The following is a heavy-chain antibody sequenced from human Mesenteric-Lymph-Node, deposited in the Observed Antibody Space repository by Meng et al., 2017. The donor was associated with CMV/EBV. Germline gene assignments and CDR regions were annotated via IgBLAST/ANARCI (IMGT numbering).Heavy chain of an antibody. Sequence: GGSLRLSCAASGFTFSAYYMMWIRQAPGKGLEWVSSISSSSSYIYYADSVKGRFTISRDNAENSLSLQMNSLRAEDTAVYYCARDGYCSGGSCYSDYWGQGTLVTVSS. CDR1: GFTFSAYY. J-gene: IGHJ4*02. CDR2: ISSSSSYI. D-gene: IGHD2-15*01. V-gene: IGHV3-21*01. CDR3: ARDGYCSGGSCYSDY.